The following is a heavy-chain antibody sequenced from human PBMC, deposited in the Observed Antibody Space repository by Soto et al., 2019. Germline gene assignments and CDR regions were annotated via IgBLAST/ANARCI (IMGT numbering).Heavy chain of an antibody. CDR3: ARASRYYWNYIMY. Sequence: QVQLVQSGAEVKKPGASVKVSCKASGYTFSNDAITWVRQAPGQGLEWMGWVSAYNGNTNYAQKFKGRVTMTTDTSTSTAYIEIRSLRYADTSVYFCARASRYYWNYIMYWGQGTLVIVSS. V-gene: IGHV1-18*01. CDR2: VSAYNGNT. J-gene: IGHJ4*02. CDR1: GYTFSNDA. D-gene: IGHD1-7*01.